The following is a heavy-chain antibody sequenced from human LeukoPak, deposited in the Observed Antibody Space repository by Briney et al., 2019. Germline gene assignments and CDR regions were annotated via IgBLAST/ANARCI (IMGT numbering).Heavy chain of an antibody. CDR1: GGSISSYY. D-gene: IGHD6-6*01. V-gene: IGHV4-4*08. CDR3: ARARPEGFNYYYYMDV. CDR2: IYTSGST. Sequence: PSETLSLTCTVSGGSISSYYWSWIRQPPGKGLEWIGYIYTSGSTNYNPSLKSRVTMSVDTSKNQFSLKLSSVTAADTAVYYCARARPEGFNYYYYMDVWGKGTTVTVSS. J-gene: IGHJ6*03.